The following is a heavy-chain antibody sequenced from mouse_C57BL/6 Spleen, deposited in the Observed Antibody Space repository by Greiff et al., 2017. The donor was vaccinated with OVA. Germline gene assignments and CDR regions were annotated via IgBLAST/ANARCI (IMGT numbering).Heavy chain of an antibody. CDR3: ARKDNRSLTMDY. CDR1: GYTFTSYW. CDR2: IDPSDSET. J-gene: IGHJ4*01. V-gene: IGHV1-52*01. Sequence: QVQLQQPGAELVRPGSSVKLSCKASGYTFTSYWMHWVKQRPIHGLEWIGNIDPSDSETHYNQKFKGKATLTADKSSSTAYMQLSSLTSEDSAVYYCARKDNRSLTMDYWGQGTSVTVSS. D-gene: IGHD1-3*01.